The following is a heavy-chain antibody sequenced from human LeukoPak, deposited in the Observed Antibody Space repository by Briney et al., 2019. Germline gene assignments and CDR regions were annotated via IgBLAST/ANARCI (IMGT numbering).Heavy chain of an antibody. D-gene: IGHD3-3*01. V-gene: IGHV4-34*01. J-gene: IGHJ3*02. Sequence: PSEPPSLTCAVYGGSFSGYYWSWIRQPPGKGLEWIGEINHSGSTNYNPSLKSRVTISVDTSKNQFSLKLSSVTAADTAVYYCARIEWLSHGAFDIWGQGTMVTISS. CDR2: INHSGST. CDR3: ARIEWLSHGAFDI. CDR1: GGSFSGYY.